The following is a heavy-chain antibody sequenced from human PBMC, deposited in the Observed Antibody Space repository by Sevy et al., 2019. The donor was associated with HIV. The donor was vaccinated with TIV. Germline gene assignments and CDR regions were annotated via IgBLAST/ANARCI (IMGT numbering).Heavy chain of an antibody. CDR1: GYSISSGYY. Sequence: SETLSLTCAVSGYSISSGYYWGWIRQPPWRGLEWIGSISHSGSTYYNPSLKGRFTISVDTSKNQFSLKLSSVTAADTAVYYCARSVSGFDYWGQGTLVTVSS. V-gene: IGHV4-38-2*01. CDR2: ISHSGST. J-gene: IGHJ4*02. CDR3: ARSVSGFDY. D-gene: IGHD3-16*01.